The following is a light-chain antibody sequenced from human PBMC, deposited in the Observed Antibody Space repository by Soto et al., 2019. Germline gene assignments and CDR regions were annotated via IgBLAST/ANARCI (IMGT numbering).Light chain of an antibody. CDR1: QSVSTY. CDR3: QQRRSWPPTIT. V-gene: IGKV3-11*01. Sequence: ESLLTQSPATLYLSPGERSTLSCSAIQSVSTYLAWYQQRPGQAPRLLIYDASYRATDIPPRFSGSGSGTDFTLTISSLEPEDFAVYYCQQRRSWPPTITFGQGTRLEIK. J-gene: IGKJ5*01. CDR2: DAS.